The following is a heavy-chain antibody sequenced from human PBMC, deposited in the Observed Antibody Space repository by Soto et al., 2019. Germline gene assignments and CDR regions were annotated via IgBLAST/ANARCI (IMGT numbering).Heavy chain of an antibody. Sequence: SETLSLTCTVSGGSVSSGSYYWSWIRQPPGKGLEWIGYAYYSGSTNYNPSLKSRVAISVDTSKNHFSLKLSSVTAADTAVYYCARDQVYYYGSGRPTSYYYYGMDVWGQGTTVTVSS. CDR1: GGSVSSGSYY. D-gene: IGHD3-10*01. CDR2: AYYSGST. J-gene: IGHJ6*02. CDR3: ARDQVYYYGSGRPTSYYYYGMDV. V-gene: IGHV4-61*01.